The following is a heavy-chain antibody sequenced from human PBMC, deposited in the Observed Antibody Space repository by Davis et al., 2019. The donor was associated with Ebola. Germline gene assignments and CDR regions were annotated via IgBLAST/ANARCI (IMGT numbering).Heavy chain of an antibody. D-gene: IGHD2-21*02. CDR2: INAGNGDT. J-gene: IGHJ4*02. CDR3: AREGGPVTAQDPPDYLNH. Sequence: ASVKVSCKASVYSFSPFALHWVRQAPGQGLEWMGWINAGNGDTRYSQKFQDRVTINTDTSATTLYMELSSLTSEDTAVYYCAREGGPVTAQDPPDYLNHWGQGTLVTVSS. CDR1: VYSFSPFA. V-gene: IGHV1-3*01.